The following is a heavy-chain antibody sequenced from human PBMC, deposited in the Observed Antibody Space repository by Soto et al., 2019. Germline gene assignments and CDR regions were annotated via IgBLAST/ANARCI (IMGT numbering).Heavy chain of an antibody. CDR3: ARDLGVTATGPNLDY. D-gene: IGHD3-9*01. J-gene: IGHJ4*02. CDR1: GFTFRTYS. V-gene: IGHV3-21*01. Sequence: EVQLVESGGGLVKPGGSLRLSCAASGFTFRTYSMNWVRRAPGKGLEWVSAISSSSAYIFYSDSVKGRFTISRDNAKNSLYLLMSSLRAEDTAVYYCARDLGVTATGPNLDYWGQGTLVTVSS. CDR2: ISSSSAYI.